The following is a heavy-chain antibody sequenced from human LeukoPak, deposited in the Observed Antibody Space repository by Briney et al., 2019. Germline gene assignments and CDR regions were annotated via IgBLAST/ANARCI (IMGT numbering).Heavy chain of an antibody. V-gene: IGHV3-21*01. CDR2: ISSSSSYI. CDR3: ARQAGALTFDY. J-gene: IGHJ4*02. Sequence: GGSLRLSCAASGFTFSSYSMNWVRQAPGKGLEWVPSISSSSSYIYYADSVKSRFTISRDNAKNSLYLQMNSLRAEDTAVYYCARQAGALTFDYWGQGTLVTVSS. CDR1: GFTFSSYS. D-gene: IGHD1-26*01.